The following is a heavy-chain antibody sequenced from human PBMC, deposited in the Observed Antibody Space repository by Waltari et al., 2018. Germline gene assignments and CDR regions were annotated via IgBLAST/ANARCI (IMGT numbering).Heavy chain of an antibody. J-gene: IGHJ4*02. CDR1: GFTFDDYA. CDR2: ISWNSGSI. V-gene: IGHV3-9*01. D-gene: IGHD6-13*01. CDR3: AKDIGYSSSFQPSD. Sequence: EVQLVESGGGLVQPGRSLRLSCAASGFTFDDYAMHWVRQAPGKGLEWVSGISWNSGSIGYADSVKGRFTISRDNAKNSLYLQMNSLRAEDTALYYCAKDIGYSSSFQPSDWGQGTLVIVSS.